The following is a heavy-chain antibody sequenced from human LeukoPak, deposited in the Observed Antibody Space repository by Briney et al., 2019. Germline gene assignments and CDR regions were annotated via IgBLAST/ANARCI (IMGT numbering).Heavy chain of an antibody. D-gene: IGHD3-10*01. CDR3: ARDGGFGELLYY. V-gene: IGHV3-74*01. Sequence: PGGSLRLSCAASGFTFSSYWMHWVRQAPGKGLVWVSRINSDGSSTNYADSVKGRFTISRDNAKNTLYLQMNSLRAEDTAVYYCARDGGFGELLYYWGQGTLVTVSS. CDR1: GFTFSSYW. CDR2: INSDGSST. J-gene: IGHJ4*02.